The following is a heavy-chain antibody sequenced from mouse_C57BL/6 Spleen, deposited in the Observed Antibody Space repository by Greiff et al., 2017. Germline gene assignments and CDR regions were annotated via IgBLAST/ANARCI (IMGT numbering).Heavy chain of an antibody. V-gene: IGHV1-82*01. D-gene: IGHD1-1*01. Sequence: VQLQQSGPELVKPGASVKISCKASGYAFSSSWMNWVKQRPGQGLEWIGRIYPGDGDTNYNGKFKGKATLTADKSSSTAYMQLSSLTSEDSAVYFGARVYYGSSFYDCDYWGQGTTLTVSS. CDR1: GYAFSSSW. J-gene: IGHJ2*01. CDR3: ARVYYGSSFYDCDY. CDR2: IYPGDGDT.